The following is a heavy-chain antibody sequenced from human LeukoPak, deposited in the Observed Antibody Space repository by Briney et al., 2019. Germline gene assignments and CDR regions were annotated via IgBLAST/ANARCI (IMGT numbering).Heavy chain of an antibody. CDR2: INGYSGNT. Sequence: ASVNLSCKASGYTFSNYGIIWVRQAPGQGLEWMGWINGYSGNTNYAQKLQGRVTMPTDPSPSTAYIDLRSLRSDDTAVYYCARAYYGSGSYYSPDYWGQGTLVTVSS. D-gene: IGHD3-10*01. CDR3: ARAYYGSGSYYSPDY. V-gene: IGHV1-18*01. J-gene: IGHJ4*02. CDR1: GYTFSNYG.